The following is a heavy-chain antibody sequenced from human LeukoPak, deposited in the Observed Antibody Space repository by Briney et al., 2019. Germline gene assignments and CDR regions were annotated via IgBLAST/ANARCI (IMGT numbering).Heavy chain of an antibody. D-gene: IGHD4-17*01. Sequence: SETLSLTCTVSGGSISSYYWSWIRQPPGKGLEWIGYIYYSGSTNYNPSLKSRVTISVDTSKNQFSLKLSSVTAADTAVYYCARVTVTTAWGSDAFDIWGQGTMVTVSS. CDR2: IYYSGST. CDR1: GGSISSYY. V-gene: IGHV4-59*01. J-gene: IGHJ3*02. CDR3: ARVTVTTAWGSDAFDI.